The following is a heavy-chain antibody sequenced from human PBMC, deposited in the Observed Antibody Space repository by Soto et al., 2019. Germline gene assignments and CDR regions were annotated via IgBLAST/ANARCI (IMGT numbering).Heavy chain of an antibody. CDR2: TYYRSKWYN. CDR1: GDSVSSNSAA. CDR3: ARATRIAVAGYYYYGMDV. V-gene: IGHV6-1*01. Sequence: PSQTLSLTCAISGDSVSSNSAAWNWIRQSPSRGLEWLGRTYYRSKWYNDYAVSVKSRITINPDTSKNQFSLQLNSVTPEDTAVYYCARATRIAVAGYYYYGMDVWGQGTTVTVSS. J-gene: IGHJ6*02. D-gene: IGHD6-19*01.